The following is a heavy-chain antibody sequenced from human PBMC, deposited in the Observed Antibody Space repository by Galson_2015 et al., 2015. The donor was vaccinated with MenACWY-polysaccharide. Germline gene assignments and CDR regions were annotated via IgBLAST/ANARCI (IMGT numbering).Heavy chain of an antibody. D-gene: IGHD2-21*02. Sequence: ALIRNDENYKYYIDSVKGRFTISRDNAKNSLYLQMNSLRAEDTAVYYCARQVIVVVTASSPDVFDIWGQGTMVTVSS. CDR3: ARQVIVVVTASSPDVFDI. V-gene: IGHV3-33*01. J-gene: IGHJ3*02. CDR2: IRNDENYK.